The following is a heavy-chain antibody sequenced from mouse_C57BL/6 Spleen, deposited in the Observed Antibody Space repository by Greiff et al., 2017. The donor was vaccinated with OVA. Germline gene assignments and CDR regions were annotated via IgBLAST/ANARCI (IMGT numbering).Heavy chain of an antibody. CDR3: ARRAYYDYSWYFDV. V-gene: IGHV5-9*01. D-gene: IGHD2-4*01. J-gene: IGHJ1*03. Sequence: EVQRVESGGGLVKPGGSLKLSCAASGFTFSSYTMSWVRQTPEKRLEWVATISGGGGNTYYPDSVKGRFTISRDNAKNTLYLQMSSLRSEDTALYYCARRAYYDYSWYFDVWGTGTTVTVSS. CDR1: GFTFSSYT. CDR2: ISGGGGNT.